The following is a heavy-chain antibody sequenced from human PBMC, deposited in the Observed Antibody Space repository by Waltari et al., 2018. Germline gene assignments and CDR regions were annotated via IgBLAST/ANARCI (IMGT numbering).Heavy chain of an antibody. CDR1: GGSFSGYY. CDR2: INHSGST. Sequence: QVQLQQWGAGLLKPSETLSLTCAVYGGSFSGYYWSWIRQPPGKGLEWIGEINHSGSTNYNPSLKSRVTISVDTSKNQFSLKLSSGTAADTAVYYCARGRSTFYYYYYYMDVWGKGTTVTISS. CDR3: ARGRSTFYYYYYYMDV. V-gene: IGHV4-34*01. J-gene: IGHJ6*03.